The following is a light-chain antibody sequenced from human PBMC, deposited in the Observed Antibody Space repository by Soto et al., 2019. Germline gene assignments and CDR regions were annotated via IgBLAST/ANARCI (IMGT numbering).Light chain of an antibody. CDR2: EVS. J-gene: IGLJ1*01. V-gene: IGLV2-14*01. Sequence: QSALTQPASVSGSPGQSITISCTGTSSDVGGYNYVSWYQQHPGKAPKLTIYEVSNRPSGVSNRFSGSKSGNTASLTISGLQAEDEADYYCSSYTSSSTPMVFGTGTKVTVL. CDR3: SSYTSSSTPMV. CDR1: SSDVGGYNY.